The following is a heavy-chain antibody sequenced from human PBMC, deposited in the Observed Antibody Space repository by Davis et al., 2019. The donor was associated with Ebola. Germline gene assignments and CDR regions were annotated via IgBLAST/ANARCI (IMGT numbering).Heavy chain of an antibody. Sequence: PGGSLRLSCAASGFTFTSYSMTWARQAPGKGLEWVSGISDSGSGTFYADSVKGRFTISRDNSKNTVFLQMSSLRAEDTAVYYCARDNYFSYWGQGTLVTVSS. CDR2: ISDSGSGT. CDR1: GFTFTSYS. CDR3: ARDNYFSY. V-gene: IGHV3-23*01. J-gene: IGHJ4*02.